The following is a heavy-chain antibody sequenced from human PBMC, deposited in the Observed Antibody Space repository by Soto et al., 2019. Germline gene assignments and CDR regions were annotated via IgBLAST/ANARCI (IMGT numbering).Heavy chain of an antibody. Sequence: QVQLQQWGAGLLKPSETLSLICAVYGGSFSGYYWSWIRQPPGKGLEWIGEINHSGSTNYNPSLKSRVTISVDTSKNQFSLKLSSVTAADTAVYYCARGGIVVVPAAIVPQSPGEFDPWGQGTLVTVSS. V-gene: IGHV4-34*01. D-gene: IGHD2-2*01. CDR2: INHSGST. CDR3: ARGGIVVVPAAIVPQSPGEFDP. J-gene: IGHJ5*02. CDR1: GGSFSGYY.